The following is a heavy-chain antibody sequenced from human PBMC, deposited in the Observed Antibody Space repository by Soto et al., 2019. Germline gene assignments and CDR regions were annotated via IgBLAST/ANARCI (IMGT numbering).Heavy chain of an antibody. V-gene: IGHV5-51*01. CDR1: GYTFSSYW. CDR2: IFPRDFDT. Sequence: PXGSLKISCQGCGYTFSSYWIAWVRQMPGKGLEWMGIIFPRDFDTRYSPSFQGHVTISVDKSINTAYLQWSSLRASDTAVYYCARLELQGTTGWFDPWGQGTLVTVSS. CDR3: ARLELQGTTGWFDP. D-gene: IGHD1-7*01. J-gene: IGHJ5*02.